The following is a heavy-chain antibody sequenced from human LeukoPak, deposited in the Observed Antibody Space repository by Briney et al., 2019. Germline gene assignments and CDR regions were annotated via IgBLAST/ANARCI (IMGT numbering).Heavy chain of an antibody. CDR3: AREEGYYDSSGYYYRVLDY. CDR1: GVSISSYY. V-gene: IGHV4-59*01. CDR2: IYYSGST. D-gene: IGHD3-22*01. J-gene: IGHJ4*02. Sequence: SETLSLTCTVSGVSISSYYWSWIRQPPGKGLEWIGYIYYSGSTNYNPSLKSRVTISVDTSKNQFSLKLSSVTTADTAVYYCAREEGYYDSSGYYYRVLDYWGQGTLVTVSS.